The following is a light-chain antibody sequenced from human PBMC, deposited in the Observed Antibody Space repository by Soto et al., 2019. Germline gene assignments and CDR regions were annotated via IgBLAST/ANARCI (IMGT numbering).Light chain of an antibody. CDR2: NAS. Sequence: QSVLTQPVSVSGSPGQSITISCTGTSSDVGGYNYVSWYQQHPGKAPKLMIYNASNRPSGVSNRFSGSKSGNTASLTISGLQAEDEADYYCSPYTTSSSVFGTGTKVTVL. CDR1: SSDVGGYNY. CDR3: SPYTTSSSV. J-gene: IGLJ1*01. V-gene: IGLV2-14*01.